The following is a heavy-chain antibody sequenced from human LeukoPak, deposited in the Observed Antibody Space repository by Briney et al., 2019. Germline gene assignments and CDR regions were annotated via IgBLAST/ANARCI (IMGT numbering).Heavy chain of an antibody. CDR3: ARGLFGVVIAGYMDV. CDR1: GGSISSGSYY. D-gene: IGHD3-3*01. CDR2: IYSGGST. V-gene: IGHV4-61*02. J-gene: IGHJ6*03. Sequence: PSETLSLTCTVSGGSISSGSYYWGWIRQPAGTGLEWVGRIYSGGSTNYNPSLKSRVTMSVDTSKNQFSLKLSSVTAADTAVYYCARGLFGVVIAGYMDVWGKGTTVTVSS.